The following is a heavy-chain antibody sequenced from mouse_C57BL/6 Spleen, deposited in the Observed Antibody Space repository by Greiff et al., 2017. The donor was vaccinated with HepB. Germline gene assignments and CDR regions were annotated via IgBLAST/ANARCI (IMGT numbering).Heavy chain of an antibody. J-gene: IGHJ2*01. CDR1: GYTFTSYW. Sequence: QVQLQQPGAELVRPGSSVKLSCKASGYTFTSYWMDWVKQRPGQGLEWIGNIYPSDSETHYNQKFKDKATLTVDKSSSTAYMQLSSLTSDDSAVYYCARVYYYGSTPYFDYWGQGTTLTVSS. CDR2: IYPSDSET. CDR3: ARVYYYGSTPYFDY. D-gene: IGHD1-1*01. V-gene: IGHV1-61*01.